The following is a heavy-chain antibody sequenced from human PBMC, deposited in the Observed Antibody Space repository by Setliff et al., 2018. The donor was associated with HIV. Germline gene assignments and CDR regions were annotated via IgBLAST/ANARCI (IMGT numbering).Heavy chain of an antibody. CDR3: ARHGRSYDSGRWYNWFDS. CDR1: GGSISDTY. D-gene: IGHD3-10*01. Sequence: SEPLSLTCTVSGGSISDTYYTWIRQTPGKGLEWIGLMHVSRETNYNPSLESRVTISMDTSKNQFSLKLSSVTAADTALYFCARHGRSYDSGRWYNWFDSWGQGTPVTVS. V-gene: IGHV4-59*08. J-gene: IGHJ5*01. CDR2: MHVSRET.